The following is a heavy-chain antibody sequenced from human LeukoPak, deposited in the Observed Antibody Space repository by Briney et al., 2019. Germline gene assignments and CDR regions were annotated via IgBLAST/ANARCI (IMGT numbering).Heavy chain of an antibody. J-gene: IGHJ4*02. V-gene: IGHV3-30*18. CDR2: IPYDGSNK. Sequence: GRSLRLSCAASGFTFSSYGMHWVRQAPGKGLEWVAVIPYDGSNKYYADSVKGRFTISRDNSKNTLYLQMNSLRAEDTAVYYCAKDDRYTVTTFDYWGQGTLVTVSS. D-gene: IGHD4-17*01. CDR1: GFTFSSYG. CDR3: AKDDRYTVTTFDY.